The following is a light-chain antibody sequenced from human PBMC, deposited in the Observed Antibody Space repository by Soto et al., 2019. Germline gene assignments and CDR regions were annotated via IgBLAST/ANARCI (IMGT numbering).Light chain of an antibody. Sequence: QSVLTQPPSVSGAPGQRVTISCTGSSSSIGAGYDVHWYQQLPGTAPKLLIYGNSNRPSGVPDRFSGSKSGTSASLAITGLQGEVEADYYCQSYDSSLSGYVFGTGTKVTVL. V-gene: IGLV1-40*01. CDR2: GNS. CDR1: SSSIGAGYD. J-gene: IGLJ1*01. CDR3: QSYDSSLSGYV.